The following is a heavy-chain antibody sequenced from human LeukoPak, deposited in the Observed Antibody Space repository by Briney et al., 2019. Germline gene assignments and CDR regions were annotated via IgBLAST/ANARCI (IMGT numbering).Heavy chain of an antibody. J-gene: IGHJ4*02. Sequence: PGGSLRLSCAASGFTISSHYMAWVRQVPGKGPEWVSLIHSGGCTYYADSVKGRFTISRDNSKNTVYLQMNSLRAEDTAVYYCAIHDYLAVWGQGTLVTVSS. D-gene: IGHD4-11*01. CDR2: IHSGGCT. CDR3: AIHDYLAV. CDR1: GFTISSHY. V-gene: IGHV3-66*01.